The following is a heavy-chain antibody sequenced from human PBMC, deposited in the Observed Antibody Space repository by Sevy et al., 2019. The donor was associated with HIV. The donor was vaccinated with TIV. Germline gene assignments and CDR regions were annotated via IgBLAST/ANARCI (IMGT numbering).Heavy chain of an antibody. J-gene: IGHJ6*03. CDR1: GFTFSSYG. CDR2: IWYDGSNK. CDR3: ARASVENYMDV. D-gene: IGHD1-1*01. V-gene: IGHV3-33*01. Sequence: GGSLRLSCAASGFTFSSYGMHWVRQAPGKGLEWVAVIWYDGSNKYYADSVKGRFTISRDNSKNTLYLQTNSLRAEDTAVYYCARASVENYMDVWGKGTTVTVSS.